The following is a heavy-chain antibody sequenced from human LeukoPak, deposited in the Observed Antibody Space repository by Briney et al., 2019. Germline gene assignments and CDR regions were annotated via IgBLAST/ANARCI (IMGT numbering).Heavy chain of an antibody. Sequence: VASVKVSCKASGYTFTGYYMHWVRQAPGQGLEWMGWINPNSGGTNYAQKFQGRVTMTRDTSISTAYMELSRPRSDDTAVYYCARVGYYDFWSGYSFDYWGQGTLVTVSS. D-gene: IGHD3-3*01. CDR1: GYTFTGYY. CDR3: ARVGYYDFWSGYSFDY. CDR2: INPNSGGT. J-gene: IGHJ4*02. V-gene: IGHV1-2*02.